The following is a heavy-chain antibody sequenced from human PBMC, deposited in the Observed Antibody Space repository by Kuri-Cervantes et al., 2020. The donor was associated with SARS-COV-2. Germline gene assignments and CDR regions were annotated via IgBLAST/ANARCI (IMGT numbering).Heavy chain of an antibody. Sequence: ASVKVSCKASGYTFTNYAMHWVRQAPGQRLGWMAWINADNGNTNYAQKLQGRVTMTRNTSISTAYMELSSLRSEDTAVYYCARGLYSSGWLRGGNWFDPWGQGTLVTVSS. CDR1: GYTFTNYA. CDR3: ARGLYSSGWLRGGNWFDP. V-gene: IGHV1-3*01. CDR2: INADNGNT. D-gene: IGHD6-19*01. J-gene: IGHJ5*02.